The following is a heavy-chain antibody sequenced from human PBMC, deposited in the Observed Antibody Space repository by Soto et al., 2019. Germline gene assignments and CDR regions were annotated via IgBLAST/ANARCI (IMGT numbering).Heavy chain of an antibody. V-gene: IGHV3-15*01. CDR3: TRDGPYYYYDSSGFPSAFDI. CDR2: IKSKTDGGTT. D-gene: IGHD3-22*01. Sequence: PGGSLRLSCAASGFTFSNALMSWVRQAPGKGLEWVGRIKSKTDGGTTDYAAPVKGRFTTSRDDSKSIAYLQMNSPKTEDTAVYYCTRDGPYYYYDSSGFPSAFDIWGQGTMVTVSS. J-gene: IGHJ3*02. CDR1: GFTFSNAL.